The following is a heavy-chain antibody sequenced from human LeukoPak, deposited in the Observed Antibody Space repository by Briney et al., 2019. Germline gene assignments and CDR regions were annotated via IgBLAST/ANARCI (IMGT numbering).Heavy chain of an antibody. Sequence: ASVKVSCKASGYTFISYYMHWVRQAPGQGLEWMGIINPSGGSTSYAQKFQGRVTMTRDMSTSTVYMELSSLRSEDTAVYYCAREVITFGGVIVPGAFDIWGQGTMVTVSS. J-gene: IGHJ3*02. CDR1: GYTFISYY. D-gene: IGHD3-16*02. CDR2: INPSGGST. V-gene: IGHV1-46*01. CDR3: AREVITFGGVIVPGAFDI.